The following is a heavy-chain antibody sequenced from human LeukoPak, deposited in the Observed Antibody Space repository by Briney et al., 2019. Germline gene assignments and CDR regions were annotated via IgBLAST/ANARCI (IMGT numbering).Heavy chain of an antibody. D-gene: IGHD4-17*01. V-gene: IGHV3-66*01. CDR3: ARGVDYGDLRYFDY. J-gene: IGHJ4*02. Sequence: GGSLRLSCAASGFTLSSNYMGWVPQAPGKGLERVSVIYSGGSTYYAYSVKGRFTISRDNSKNTLYLQMNSLRAEDTAVYYCARGVDYGDLRYFDYWGQGTLVTVSS. CDR1: GFTLSSNY. CDR2: IYSGGST.